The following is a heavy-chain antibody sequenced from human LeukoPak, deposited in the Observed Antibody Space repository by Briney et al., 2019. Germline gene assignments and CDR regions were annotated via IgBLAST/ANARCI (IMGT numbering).Heavy chain of an antibody. CDR2: VYSSGNT. CDR3: ARDSGSSRGLSEYYYFDY. Sequence: TSETLSLTCTVSGGSISTGAYYWTWIRQPAGKGLEWIGRVYSSGNTDYNASLKSRVTISVDTSKNQFSLKLTSVTAADTAVYYCARDSGSSRGLSEYYYFDYWGQGTLVTVSS. CDR1: GGSISTGAYY. V-gene: IGHV4-61*02. D-gene: IGHD2-2*01. J-gene: IGHJ4*02.